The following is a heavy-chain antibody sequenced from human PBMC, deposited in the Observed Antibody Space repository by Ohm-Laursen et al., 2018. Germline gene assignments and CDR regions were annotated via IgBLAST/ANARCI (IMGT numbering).Heavy chain of an antibody. CDR3: ASDYYDTGY. J-gene: IGHJ4*02. CDR1: GYTFTSYY. CDR2: INPSGGST. V-gene: IGHV1-46*01. D-gene: IGHD3-22*01. Sequence: ASVKVSCKASGYTFTSYYMHWVRQAPGQGLEWMGIINPSGGSTSYAQKFQGRVTMTRDTSISTAYMELSRLRSDDTAVYYCASDYYDTGYWGQGTLVTVSS.